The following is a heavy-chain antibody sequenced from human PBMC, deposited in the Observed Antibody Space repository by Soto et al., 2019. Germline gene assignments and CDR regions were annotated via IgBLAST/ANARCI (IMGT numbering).Heavy chain of an antibody. D-gene: IGHD3-22*01. CDR1: GFTFSSYA. CDR2: ISVSGGST. Sequence: PGGSLRLSCAASGFTFSSYAMSWVRQAPGKGLEWVSAISVSGGSTYYADSVKGRFTISRDNSKNTLYLQMNSLRAEDTAVYYCANVSHSMIVVVITSGFDYWGQGTLVTVSS. J-gene: IGHJ4*02. CDR3: ANVSHSMIVVVITSGFDY. V-gene: IGHV3-23*01.